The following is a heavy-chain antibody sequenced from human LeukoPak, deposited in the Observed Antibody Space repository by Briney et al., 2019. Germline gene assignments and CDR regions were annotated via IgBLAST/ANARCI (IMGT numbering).Heavy chain of an antibody. Sequence: PGGSLRLSCTASGFTFNTYTMNWVRQAPGKGLEWVSFISAGSSYIYYADSVKGRFTISRDNAKNSLYLQMNSLRVEDTAVYYCATLSSGAFGIWGQGTLVTVSS. D-gene: IGHD3-10*02. CDR1: GFTFNTYT. V-gene: IGHV3-21*01. CDR3: ATLSSGAFGI. J-gene: IGHJ3*02. CDR2: ISAGSSYI.